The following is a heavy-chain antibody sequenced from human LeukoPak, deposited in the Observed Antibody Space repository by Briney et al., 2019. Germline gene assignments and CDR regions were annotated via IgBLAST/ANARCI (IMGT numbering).Heavy chain of an antibody. CDR3: ARASYGPLRFDP. V-gene: IGHV1-46*01. J-gene: IGHJ5*02. CDR2: INPSGGST. CDR1: GYTFTSYY. D-gene: IGHD4-17*01. Sequence: ASVKVSCNASGYTFTSYYMHWDRHAHGQGLEWMGIINPSGGSTSYAQKFQGRVTMTRDTSTSTVYMELSSLRSEDTAVYYCARASYGPLRFDPWGQGTLVTVSS.